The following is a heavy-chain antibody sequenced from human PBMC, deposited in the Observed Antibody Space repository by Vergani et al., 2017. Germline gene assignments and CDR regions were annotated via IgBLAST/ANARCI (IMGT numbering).Heavy chain of an antibody. CDR3: ARDRDADYYDILTGYDTHRGWFDP. D-gene: IGHD3-9*01. J-gene: IGHJ5*02. CDR1: GFTFSSYA. CDR2: ISYDGSNK. Sequence: QVQLVESGGGVVQPGRSLRLSCAASGFTFSSYAMHWVRQAPGKGLEWVAVISYDGSNKYYADSVKGRFTISRDNSKNTLYLQMNSLRAEETAVYYCARDRDADYYDILTGYDTHRGWFDPWGQGTLVTVSS. V-gene: IGHV3-30*01.